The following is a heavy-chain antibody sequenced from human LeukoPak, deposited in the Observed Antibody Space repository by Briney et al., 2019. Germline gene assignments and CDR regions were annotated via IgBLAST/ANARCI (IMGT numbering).Heavy chain of an antibody. CDR2: ISGSSYHI. V-gene: IGHV3-21*01. CDR1: GFTFSTCS. J-gene: IGHJ4*02. CDR3: VRQFAS. Sequence: PGGSLRLSCAASGFTFSTCSMKWVRQAPGKALEWVSSISGSSYHIYYADSVKGRFTISRDNGKSSLYLQMNSLRVEDTALYYCVRQFASWGQGTLVTVSS.